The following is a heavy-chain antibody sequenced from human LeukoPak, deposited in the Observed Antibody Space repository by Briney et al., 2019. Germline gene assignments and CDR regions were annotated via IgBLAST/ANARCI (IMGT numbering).Heavy chain of an antibody. V-gene: IGHV4-61*01. CDR3: ARVYSGYDSGVFYFDY. CDR1: GGSVSSGSYY. CDR2: IYYSGST. D-gene: IGHD5-12*01. Sequence: SETLSLTCTVSGGSVSSGSYYWSWIRQPPGKGLEWIGYIYYSGSTNYNPSLKSRVTISVDTSKNQFSLKLSSVTAADTAVYYCARVYSGYDSGVFYFDYWSQGTLVTVSS. J-gene: IGHJ4*02.